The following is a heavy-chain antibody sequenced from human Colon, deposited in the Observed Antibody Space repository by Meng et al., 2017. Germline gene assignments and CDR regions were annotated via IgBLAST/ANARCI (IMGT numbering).Heavy chain of an antibody. CDR2: INHSGST. Sequence: VELQKWGAGLLKPWETLSLTCAVYGGSFSGYYWSWIRQPPGKGLEWIGEINHSGSTNYNPSLKSRVTISVDTSKNQFSLKLSSVTAADTAVYYCARERLSSGWYGGRWFDPWGQGTLVTVSS. J-gene: IGHJ5*02. V-gene: IGHV4-34*01. CDR1: GGSFSGYY. CDR3: ARERLSSGWYGGRWFDP. D-gene: IGHD6-19*01.